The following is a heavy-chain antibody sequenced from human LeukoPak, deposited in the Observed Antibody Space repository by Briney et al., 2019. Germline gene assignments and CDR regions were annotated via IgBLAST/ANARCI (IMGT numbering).Heavy chain of an antibody. V-gene: IGHV3-53*01. CDR2: LYSGGRT. CDR1: GFAVSSNY. D-gene: IGHD2-15*01. Sequence: GGSLRLSCAASGFAVSSNYMSWVRQAPGKNLEWVSVLYSGGRTYYADSVKGRFTISRDNSKNTLFLQMNSLRAEDTAVYFCVRGYSFGPYGMDVWGQGTTVTVSS. J-gene: IGHJ6*02. CDR3: VRGYSFGPYGMDV.